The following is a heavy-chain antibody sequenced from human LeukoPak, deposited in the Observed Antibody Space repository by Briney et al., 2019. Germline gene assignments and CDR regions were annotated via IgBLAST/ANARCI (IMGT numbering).Heavy chain of an antibody. CDR1: GFTVGNFE. J-gene: IGHJ4*02. D-gene: IGHD5-24*01. CDR3: AKDRTSRENYFDY. Sequence: GGSLSHSCAVSGFTVGNFELNWGRQALGKGLSWLSYVRFTGSTIYYADSVKGRFTISRDNAKNSLYLQMNSLRAEDTAVYYCAKDRTSRENYFDYWGQGTLVTVSS. V-gene: IGHV3-48*03. CDR2: VRFTGSTI.